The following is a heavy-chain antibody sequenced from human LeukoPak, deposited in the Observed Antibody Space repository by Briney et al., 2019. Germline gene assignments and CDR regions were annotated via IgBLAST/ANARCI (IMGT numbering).Heavy chain of an antibody. D-gene: IGHD3-10*01. CDR3: LISYYGSGSYDGEL. V-gene: IGHV1-18*04. CDR2: ISAYNGNT. Sequence: ASVKVSCKASGYTFTSYGISWVRQAPGQGLEWMGWISAYNGNTNYAQKLQGRVTMNTDTSTSTAYMELRSLRSDDTAVYYCLISYYGSGSYDGELWGQGTLVTVSS. J-gene: IGHJ1*01. CDR1: GYTFTSYG.